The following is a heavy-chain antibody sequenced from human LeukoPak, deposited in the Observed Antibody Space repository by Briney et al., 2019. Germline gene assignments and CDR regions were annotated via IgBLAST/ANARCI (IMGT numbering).Heavy chain of an antibody. V-gene: IGHV3-7*02. D-gene: IGHD6-13*01. CDR3: GKHQLVGDWYFAL. Sequence: GGSLRLSCAASGFTFSRYWMSWVRQAPGKGLEWVANIKQDGAEKYYVDSVKGRFTISRDNAKKSLYLQMNSLRAEDTAVYFCGKHQLVGDWYFALWGRGTLVTVSS. J-gene: IGHJ2*01. CDR2: IKQDGAEK. CDR1: GFTFSRYW.